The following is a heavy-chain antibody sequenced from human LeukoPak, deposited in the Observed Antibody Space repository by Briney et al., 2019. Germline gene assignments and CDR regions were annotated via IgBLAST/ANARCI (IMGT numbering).Heavy chain of an antibody. CDR1: GGSISSSSYY. D-gene: IGHD1-26*01. V-gene: IGHV4-39*07. Sequence: SETLSLTCTVSGGSISSSSYYWGWIRQPPGKGLEWIGSIYYSGSTYYNPSLKSRVTISVDTSKNQFSLKPSFVTAADTAVYYCARDYRGLDAFDIWGQGTMVTVSS. J-gene: IGHJ3*02. CDR3: ARDYRGLDAFDI. CDR2: IYYSGST.